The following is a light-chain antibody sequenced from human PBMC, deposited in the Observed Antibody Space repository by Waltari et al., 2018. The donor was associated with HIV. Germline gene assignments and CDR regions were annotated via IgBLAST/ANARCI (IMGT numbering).Light chain of an antibody. Sequence: SYVLTQPPSVSVAPGQTAKITCGGNNIAATKSVHWYQQNPGQAPVLVVYDDRDRPSGIPDRFSGSTSGDTATLTITRAEAGDEADYYCQVWDSRGDPVIFGGGTKLTVL. CDR3: QVWDSRGDPVI. V-gene: IGLV3-21*02. CDR2: DDR. CDR1: NIAATKS. J-gene: IGLJ2*01.